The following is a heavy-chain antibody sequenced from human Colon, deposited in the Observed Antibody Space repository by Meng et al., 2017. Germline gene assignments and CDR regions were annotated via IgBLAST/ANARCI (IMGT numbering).Heavy chain of an antibody. CDR3: ARVNGDFDEAWFDP. CDR2: IYYTGNT. D-gene: IGHD2-21*02. Sequence: QWPLQAPGPGLVGTSEPLSLTCTVSGASVSSGDYYWSWIRQPPGKGLEWLGYIYYTGNTNYNPSLKNRVTISLDTSNNQFSLKLTSMTAADAAIYYCARVNGDFDEAWFDPWGQGTLVTVSS. V-gene: IGHV4-61*08. CDR1: GASVSSGDYY. J-gene: IGHJ5*02.